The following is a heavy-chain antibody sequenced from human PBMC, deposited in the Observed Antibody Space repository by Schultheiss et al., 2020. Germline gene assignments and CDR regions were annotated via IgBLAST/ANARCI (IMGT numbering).Heavy chain of an antibody. CDR3: AKDRGDGSGWSRYFDY. CDR1: GFTFSSYG. Sequence: GGSLRLSCAASGFTFSSYGMHWVRQAPGKGLEWVAVISYDGSNKYYADSVKGRFTISRDNSKNTLYLQMNSLRAEDTAVYYCAKDRGDGSGWSRYFDYWGQGTLGTVSA. D-gene: IGHD6-19*01. J-gene: IGHJ4*02. CDR2: ISYDGSNK. V-gene: IGHV3-30*18.